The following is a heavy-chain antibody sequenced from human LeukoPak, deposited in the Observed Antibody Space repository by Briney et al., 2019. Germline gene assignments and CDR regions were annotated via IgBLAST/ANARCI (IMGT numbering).Heavy chain of an antibody. J-gene: IGHJ3*02. V-gene: IGHV5-51*01. CDR1: GYSFTSYW. Sequence: PGESLKISCKGFGYSFTSYWIGWVRQMPGKGLEWMGIIYPGDSDTRYSPSFQGQVTISADKSISTANLLWSSLKASDTAMYYCARRAFLTGHMDAFDIWGQGTMVTVSS. CDR3: ARRAFLTGHMDAFDI. CDR2: IYPGDSDT. D-gene: IGHD3-9*01.